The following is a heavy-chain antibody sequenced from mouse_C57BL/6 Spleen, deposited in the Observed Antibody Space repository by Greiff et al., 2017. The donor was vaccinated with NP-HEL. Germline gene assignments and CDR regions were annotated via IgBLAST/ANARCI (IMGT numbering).Heavy chain of an antibody. CDR3: ARGGNYGAMDY. V-gene: IGHV1-26*01. D-gene: IGHD2-1*01. CDR1: GYTFTDYY. Sequence: VQLQQSGPELVKPGASVKICCKASGYTFTDYYMNWVKQSHGKSLEWIGDINPNNGGTSYNQKFKGKATLTVDKSSSTAYMELRSLTSEDSAVYYCARGGNYGAMDYWGQGTSVTVSS. CDR2: INPNNGGT. J-gene: IGHJ4*01.